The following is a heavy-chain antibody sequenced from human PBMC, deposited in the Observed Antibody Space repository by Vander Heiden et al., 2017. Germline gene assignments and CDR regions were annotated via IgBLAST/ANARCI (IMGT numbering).Heavy chain of an antibody. D-gene: IGHD3-22*01. Sequence: QVQLVQSGAEMKKPGSSVKVSCQASGGTFSRYAVNWVRPAPGQGLGGMGGIGPSFGTTNYAKQFQGRVTITADKSTSTAYMELSSLRSEDTAVYYCAKDRKSSGYYSSDYWGQGTLVTVSS. CDR1: GGTFSRYA. V-gene: IGHV1-69*06. J-gene: IGHJ4*01. CDR3: AKDRKSSGYYSSDY. CDR2: IGPSFGTT.